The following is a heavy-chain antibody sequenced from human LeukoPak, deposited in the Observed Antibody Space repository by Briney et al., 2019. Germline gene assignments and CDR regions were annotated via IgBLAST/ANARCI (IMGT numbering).Heavy chain of an antibody. V-gene: IGHV3-30-3*01. CDR2: ISYDGSNK. CDR1: GFTFSSYA. CDR3: AREYSSGWYYFDY. Sequence: GGSLRLSCSASGFTFSSYAMHWVRQAPGKGLEWVAVISYDGSNKYYADSVKGRFTISRDNSKNTLYLQMNSLRAEDTAVYYCAREYSSGWYYFDYWGQGTLVTVSS. D-gene: IGHD6-19*01. J-gene: IGHJ4*02.